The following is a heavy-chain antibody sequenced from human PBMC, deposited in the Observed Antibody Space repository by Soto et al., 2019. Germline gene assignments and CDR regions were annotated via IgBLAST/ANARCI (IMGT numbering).Heavy chain of an antibody. CDR1: GFTFSNFR. Sequence: GGSLRLSCSASGFTFSNFRMHWVRQSPGKGLEYVSATTSDGRTTFFTDSVRDRITISRDNSRNTLSLQMSSVTAADTAVYYCARGSIAVAAGAFFNWFDPWGQGTLVTVSS. J-gene: IGHJ5*02. CDR2: TTSDGRTT. D-gene: IGHD6-19*01. V-gene: IGHV3-64D*06. CDR3: ARGSIAVAAGAFFNWFDP.